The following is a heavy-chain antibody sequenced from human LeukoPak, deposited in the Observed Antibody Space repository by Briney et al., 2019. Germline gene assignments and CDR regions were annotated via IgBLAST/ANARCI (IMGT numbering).Heavy chain of an antibody. CDR3: ARDLVRGVPAAIFDY. CDR1: GFTFSSYA. Sequence: GRSLRLSCAASGFTFSSYAMHWVRQAPGKGLEWVAVISYDGSNKYYADSVKGRFTISRDNSKNTLYLQMNSLRAEDTAVYYCARDLVRGVPAAIFDYWGQGTLVTVSS. D-gene: IGHD2-2*01. CDR2: ISYDGSNK. J-gene: IGHJ4*02. V-gene: IGHV3-30*04.